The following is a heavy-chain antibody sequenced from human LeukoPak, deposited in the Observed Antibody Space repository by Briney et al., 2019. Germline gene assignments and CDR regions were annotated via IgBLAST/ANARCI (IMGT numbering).Heavy chain of an antibody. V-gene: IGHV3-48*03. CDR3: VRGRLYVGNAFDD. CDR1: GFTFDSYE. CDR2: ISDSGTTT. J-gene: IGHJ4*02. Sequence: GGTLRLSCAASGFTFDSYEMHWVRQTPGKGLEWLSYISDSGTTTAYADSVKGRFTISRDSAKDSLYLQRNGLSFEDTALYYCVRGRLYVGNAFDDWGQGTVVIVSS. D-gene: IGHD4-23*01.